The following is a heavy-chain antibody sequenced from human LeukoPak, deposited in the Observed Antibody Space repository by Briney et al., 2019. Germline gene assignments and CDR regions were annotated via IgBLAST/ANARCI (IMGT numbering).Heavy chain of an antibody. Sequence: PSETLSLTCTVSGGSVSSRSYYWSWIRQPPGKGLEWIGYIYYSGNTNYNPSLKSRVTMSVDTSKNQFSLKLSSVTVADTAVYYCARPYYYGSGNYYNWYLDLWGRGTLVTVSS. D-gene: IGHD3-10*01. V-gene: IGHV4-61*01. CDR1: GGSVSSRSYY. J-gene: IGHJ2*01. CDR3: ARPYYYGSGNYYNWYLDL. CDR2: IYYSGNT.